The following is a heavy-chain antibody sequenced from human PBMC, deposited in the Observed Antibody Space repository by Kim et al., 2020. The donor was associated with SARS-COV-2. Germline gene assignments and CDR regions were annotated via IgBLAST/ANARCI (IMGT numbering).Heavy chain of an antibody. CDR2: ISTSGSYV. V-gene: IGHV3-21*01. Sequence: GGSLRLSCEGSGFTFRSYSMNWVRQAPGKGLEWVSFISTSGSYVYYADSVKGRFTISRDNVRNSLCLEMKSLRGEDTAIYFCARGPPPPGDFDSWGQGT. J-gene: IGHJ4*02. CDR3: ARGPPPPGDFDS. CDR1: GFTFRSYS.